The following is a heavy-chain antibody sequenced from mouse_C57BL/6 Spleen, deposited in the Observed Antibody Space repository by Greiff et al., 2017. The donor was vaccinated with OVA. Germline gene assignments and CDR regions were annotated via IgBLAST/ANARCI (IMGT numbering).Heavy chain of an antibody. CDR3: ARQDDDGYYWYFDV. CDR1: GFTFSSYG. J-gene: IGHJ1*03. Sequence: EVQLVESGGDLVKPGGSLKLSCAASGFTFSSYGMSWVRQTPDKRLEWVATISSGGSYTYYPDSVKGRFTISRDNAKNTLYLQMSSLKSEDTAMYYCARQDDDGYYWYFDVWGTGTTVTVSS. D-gene: IGHD2-3*01. V-gene: IGHV5-6*01. CDR2: ISSGGSYT.